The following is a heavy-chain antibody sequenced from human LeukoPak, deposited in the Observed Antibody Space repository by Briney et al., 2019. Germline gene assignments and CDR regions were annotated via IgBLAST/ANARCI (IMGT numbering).Heavy chain of an antibody. CDR2: ISGSGSGGST. J-gene: IGHJ4*02. D-gene: IGHD5-24*01. V-gene: IGHV3-23*01. Sequence: PGGSLRLSCAASGFTFSSSAMSWVRQAPGKGLEWVSNISGSGSGGSTYYADSVKGRFTISRGNSKNTLYLQMNSLRAEDTAVYYCAKSGYNRFDYWGQGTLVTVSS. CDR3: AKSGYNRFDY. CDR1: GFTFSSSA.